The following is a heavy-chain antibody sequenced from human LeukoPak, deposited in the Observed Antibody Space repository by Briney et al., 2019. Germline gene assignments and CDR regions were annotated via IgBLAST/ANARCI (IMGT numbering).Heavy chain of an antibody. D-gene: IGHD4-17*01. CDR1: GFTFSSYW. J-gene: IGHJ3*01. Sequence: PGGSLRLSCTASGFTFSSYWMHWVRQAPGKGLVWVSRINSDGSSTSYADSVKGRFTISRDNAKNTLYLQMNSLRAEDTAVYYCASMPTVTLDGDCHLWGRGTMVTVSS. CDR2: INSDGSST. CDR3: ASMPTVTLDGDCHL. V-gene: IGHV3-74*01.